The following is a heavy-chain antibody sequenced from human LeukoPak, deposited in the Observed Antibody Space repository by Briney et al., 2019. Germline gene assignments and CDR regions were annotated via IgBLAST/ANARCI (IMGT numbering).Heavy chain of an antibody. J-gene: IGHJ5*02. Sequence: SETLSLTCNVSGGSISATTNSWGWAWIRQRPTKGLEWIGSIYYGGSPYYTSSLKSRVTISVDTSKNQFSLKLASLTAADTAVYYCARRPIVGSTGFYFDPWGPGTLVTVSS. D-gene: IGHD1-26*01. CDR2: IYYGGSP. CDR3: ARRPIVGSTGFYFDP. CDR1: GGSISATTNS. V-gene: IGHV4-39*01.